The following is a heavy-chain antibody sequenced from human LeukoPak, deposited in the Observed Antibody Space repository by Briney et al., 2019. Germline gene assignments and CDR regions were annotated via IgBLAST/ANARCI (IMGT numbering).Heavy chain of an antibody. CDR3: VRDWDHYDSVS. D-gene: IGHD3-16*01. CDR1: GFTFNKYY. V-gene: IGHV3-74*01. CDR2: VNGVGSEG. J-gene: IGHJ5*02. Sequence: GGSLRLSCAASGFTFNKYYRHWVRQAPGKGLVWVSRVNGVGSEGIYADSVKGRFSIFRDNAKNTVYLQMNSLTAEDTAMYYCVRDWDHYDSVSWGQGTLVTVAS.